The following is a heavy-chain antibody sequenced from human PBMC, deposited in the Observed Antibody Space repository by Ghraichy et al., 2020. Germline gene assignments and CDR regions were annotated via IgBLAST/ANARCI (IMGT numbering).Heavy chain of an antibody. D-gene: IGHD3-3*01. CDR2: INSDGSST. J-gene: IGHJ4*02. CDR3: VRGGIDFWSGYQFDY. V-gene: IGHV3-74*01. CDR1: GSTFSTYW. Sequence: GGSLRLSCAASGSTFSTYWMHWVRQAPGKGPMWLSRINSDGSSTTYADSVKGRFTISRDNAKNTLYLQIKSLRVEDTAVYYCVRGGIDFWSGYQFDYWGQGTLVTVSS.